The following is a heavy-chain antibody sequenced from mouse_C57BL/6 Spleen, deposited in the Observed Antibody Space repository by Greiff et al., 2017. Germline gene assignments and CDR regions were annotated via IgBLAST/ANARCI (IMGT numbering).Heavy chain of an antibody. CDR3: ARSWGAYYFDY. CDR1: GYTFTSYW. J-gene: IGHJ2*01. Sequence: QVQLQQPGAELVKPGASVKLSCKASGYTFTSYWMQWVKQRPGQGLEWIGEIDPSDSYTNYNQKFKGKATLTVDTSSSTAYMQLSSLTSEDSAVYYCARSWGAYYFDYWGQGTTLTVSS. V-gene: IGHV1-50*01. CDR2: IDPSDSYT.